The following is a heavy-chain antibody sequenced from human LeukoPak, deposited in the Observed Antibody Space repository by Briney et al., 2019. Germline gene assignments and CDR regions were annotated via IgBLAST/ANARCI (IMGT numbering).Heavy chain of an antibody. V-gene: IGHV3-20*04. CDR3: ARGDYCGSGSSGGDY. J-gene: IGHJ4*02. CDR2: IYWNGGST. D-gene: IGHD3-10*01. Sequence: RPGGSLRLSCAASGFTFDDYGMSWVRQAPGKGLEWVSGIYWNGGSTGYADSVKGRFTISRDNAKNSLYLQMNSLRAEDTALYYCARGDYCGSGSSGGDYWGQGTLVTVSS. CDR1: GFTFDDYG.